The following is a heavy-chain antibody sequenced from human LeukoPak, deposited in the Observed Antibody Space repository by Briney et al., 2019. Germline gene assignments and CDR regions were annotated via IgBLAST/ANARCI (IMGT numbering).Heavy chain of an antibody. CDR3: GRGPRITVVRGGQWYYYMDV. D-gene: IGHD3-10*01. J-gene: IGHJ6*03. CDR1: GYTFTSYY. CDR2: INPSGGST. Sequence: ASVKVSCKASGYTFTSYYIHWVRQAPGQGLEWMGLINPSGGSTNYAQKFQGRVTMTRDTSTSTVYMELSSLRSEDTAAYYCGRGPRITVVRGGQWYYYMDVWGKGTTVTISS. V-gene: IGHV1-46*01.